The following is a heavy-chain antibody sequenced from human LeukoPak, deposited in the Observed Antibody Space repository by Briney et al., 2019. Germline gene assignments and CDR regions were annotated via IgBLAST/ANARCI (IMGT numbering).Heavy chain of an antibody. Sequence: GASVKVSCKASGYTFTSYGISWVRQAPGQGLEWMGWISAYNGNTNYAQKLQGRVTMTTDTSTSTAYMELRSLRSDDTAVYYCARDRKGYCSGGSCYQWFDPWGQGTLVTVSS. D-gene: IGHD2-15*01. J-gene: IGHJ5*02. V-gene: IGHV1-18*01. CDR2: ISAYNGNT. CDR3: ARDRKGYCSGGSCYQWFDP. CDR1: GYTFTSYG.